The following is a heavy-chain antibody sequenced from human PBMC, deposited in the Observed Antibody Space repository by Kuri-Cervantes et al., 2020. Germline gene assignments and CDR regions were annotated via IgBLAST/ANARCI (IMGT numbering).Heavy chain of an antibody. CDR2: ISGSGGST. J-gene: IGHJ4*02. Sequence: GGSLRLSCAASGFTFSSYAMSWVRQAPGKGLEWVSAISGSGGSTYYADSVKGRFTISRDNSKNTLYLQMNSLRAEDTALYYCAKATDSSGSYSTSDYWGQGTLVTVSS. V-gene: IGHV3-23*01. CDR3: AKATDSSGSYSTSDY. D-gene: IGHD3-10*01. CDR1: GFTFSSYA.